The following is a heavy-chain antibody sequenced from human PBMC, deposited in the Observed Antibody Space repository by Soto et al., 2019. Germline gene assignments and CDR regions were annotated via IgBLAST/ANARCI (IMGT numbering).Heavy chain of an antibody. CDR2: INAGNGNT. V-gene: IGHV1-3*01. J-gene: IGHJ6*03. D-gene: IGHD2-2*01. Sequence: ASVKVSCKASGYTFTSYAMHWVRQAPGQRLEWMGWINAGNGNTKYSQKFQGRVTITRDTSASTAYMELSSLRSEDTAVYYCAREGAPAAATWLTDYYYYMDVWGKGTTVTVSS. CDR3: AREGAPAAATWLTDYYYYMDV. CDR1: GYTFTSYA.